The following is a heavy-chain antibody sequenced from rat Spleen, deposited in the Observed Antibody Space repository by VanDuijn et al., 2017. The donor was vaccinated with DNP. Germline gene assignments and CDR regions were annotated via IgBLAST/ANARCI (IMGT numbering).Heavy chain of an antibody. D-gene: IGHD4-3*01. CDR2: ISYDGSST. CDR1: GFTLSHYN. Sequence: EVQLVESGGGLEQPGRSLKLSCAASGFTLSHYNMTWVRQAPQKGLEWVATISYDGSSTYYRDSVKGRFTISRDNAKSTLYLHMNSLRSEDTATYYCTTDNSGLNWFAYWGQGTLVTVST. CDR3: TTDNSGLNWFAY. V-gene: IGHV5-7*01. J-gene: IGHJ3*01.